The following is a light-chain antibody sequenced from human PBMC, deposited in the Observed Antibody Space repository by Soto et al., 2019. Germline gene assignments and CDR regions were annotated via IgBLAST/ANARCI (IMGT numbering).Light chain of an antibody. CDR3: QQYNVYSWT. Sequence: DIHMTQSPSTLSASVGDRVTITCRASQNINSWLAWYQQKPGKAPKLLIYEASSLEKGVPARFGDSGSGTEFTLTISSLQPDDFATYYCQQYNVYSWTFGQGTKVEIK. CDR2: EAS. V-gene: IGKV1-5*03. J-gene: IGKJ1*01. CDR1: QNINSW.